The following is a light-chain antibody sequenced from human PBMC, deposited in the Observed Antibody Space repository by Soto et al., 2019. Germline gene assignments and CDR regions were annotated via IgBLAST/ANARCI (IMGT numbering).Light chain of an antibody. CDR1: SSDVGGHNY. J-gene: IGLJ1*01. V-gene: IGLV2-14*01. CDR3: SSYPSSNTMV. CDR2: EVT. Sequence: QSVLTQPASVSASPGQSITISCTGTSSDVGGHNYVSWYQQHPGKAPKLMIYEVTNRPSGVSNRFSGSKSGNTASLTISGLQAEDEADYYCSSYPSSNTMVFGTGTKLTVL.